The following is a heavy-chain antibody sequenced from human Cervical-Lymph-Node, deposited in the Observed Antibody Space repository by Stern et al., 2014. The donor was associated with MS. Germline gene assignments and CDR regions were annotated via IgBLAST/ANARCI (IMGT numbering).Heavy chain of an antibody. J-gene: IGHJ6*02. CDR1: GFTFTSSA. CDR3: AADQTPQTRGTGYYYGMDV. V-gene: IGHV1-58*02. Sequence: QLVESGPEVKKPGTSVKVSCKASGFTFTSSAMQWVRQARGQSLEWIGWIVVGSGNTNYEQKFQERVTITRDMSTSTAYMELSSLRSEDTAVYYCAADQTPQTRGTGYYYGMDVWGQGTTVTVSS. D-gene: IGHD7-27*01. CDR2: IVVGSGNT.